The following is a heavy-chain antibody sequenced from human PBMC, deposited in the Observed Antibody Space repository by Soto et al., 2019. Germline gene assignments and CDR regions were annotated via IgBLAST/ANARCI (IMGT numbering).Heavy chain of an antibody. V-gene: IGHV3-21*01. CDR3: ARVGAFRGYCSGTNCYTFDY. CDR1: GFTFRIYG. J-gene: IGHJ4*02. CDR2: ISGSSEFT. Sequence: GGSLRLSCAASGFTFRIYGMIWVRQAPGKGPEWISYISGSSEFTLYTDSVKGRVTVSRDNAKNSLFLQMNSLRAEDTAVYHCARVGAFRGYCSGTNCYTFDYWGQGTLVTVSS. D-gene: IGHD2-2*02.